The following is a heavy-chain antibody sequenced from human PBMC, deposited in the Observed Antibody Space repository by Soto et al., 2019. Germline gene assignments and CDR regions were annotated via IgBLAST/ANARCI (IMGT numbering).Heavy chain of an antibody. J-gene: IGHJ5*02. CDR3: ASIAVAEGFDP. Sequence: EVQLVETGGEWIQPGGSLRRSCAASGFSVSINYMSWVRQAPGKGLEWVSIINADGSSYYADSVKGRFTISRDKSKNTVDLQRNSLRAEDTAVYYCASIAVAEGFDPWGQGTLVTVSS. D-gene: IGHD6-19*01. V-gene: IGHV3-53*02. CDR2: INADGSS. CDR1: GFSVSINY.